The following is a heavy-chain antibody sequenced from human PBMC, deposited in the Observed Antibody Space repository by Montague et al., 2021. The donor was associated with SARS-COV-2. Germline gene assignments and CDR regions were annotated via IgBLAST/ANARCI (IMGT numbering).Heavy chain of an antibody. CDR1: GGSPSTYY. CDR2: IDDSGTT. V-gene: IGHV4-59*08. J-gene: IGHJ6*02. Sequence: SETLSLTCSVSGGSPSTYYWSWIRQPPGKGLEWIGYIDDSGTTRYNPSLRSRATISLDPSKNQFSLDLNSATAADTAVYYCARNAYNHYGLDVWGQGTTVTVSS. CDR3: ARNAYNHYGLDV.